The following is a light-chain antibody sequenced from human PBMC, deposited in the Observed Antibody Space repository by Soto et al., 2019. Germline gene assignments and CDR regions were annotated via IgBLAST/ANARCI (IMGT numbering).Light chain of an antibody. CDR3: QQYHIWPPYT. CDR1: QRISSN. CDR2: GAS. J-gene: IGKJ2*01. Sequence: EILMTQAPATLSVSQGDRATLYCQGSQRISSNFAWYQQKPGPAPRLLIYGASTRATGIPARFSGSGSGTEFTPTLSGMQSEAFELSSCQQYHIWPPYTFGQGTKVDI. V-gene: IGKV3-15*01.